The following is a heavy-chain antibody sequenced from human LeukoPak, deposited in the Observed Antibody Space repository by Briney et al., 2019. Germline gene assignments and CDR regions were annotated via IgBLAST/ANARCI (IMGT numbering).Heavy chain of an antibody. CDR3: ARGRGGGYSYGPYYFDY. CDR2: INHSGST. D-gene: IGHD5-18*01. J-gene: IGHJ4*02. Sequence: PSETLSLTCAVYGGSFSGYYWSWIRQPPGKGLEWIGEINHSGSTNYNPSLKSLVTISVDTSKNQFSLKLSSVTAADTAVYYCARGRGGGYSYGPYYFDYWGQGTLVTVSS. CDR1: GGSFSGYY. V-gene: IGHV4-34*01.